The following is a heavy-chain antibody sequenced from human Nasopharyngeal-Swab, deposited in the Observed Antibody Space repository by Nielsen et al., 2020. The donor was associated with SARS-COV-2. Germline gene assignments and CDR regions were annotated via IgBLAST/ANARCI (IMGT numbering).Heavy chain of an antibody. J-gene: IGHJ6*02. CDR3: ARVWRDYYGLDV. CDR1: GYSFTGYY. V-gene: IGHV1-2*02. CDR2: INPDTGAT. D-gene: IGHD2-21*01. Sequence: ASVQVSCQASGYSFTGYYLHWVRQAPGQGLEWMGWINPDTGATNYAEKFQGRVTMTSDMALSTAYMEMSRLRSDDTAVYYCARVWRDYYGLDVWGQGTTVTVSS.